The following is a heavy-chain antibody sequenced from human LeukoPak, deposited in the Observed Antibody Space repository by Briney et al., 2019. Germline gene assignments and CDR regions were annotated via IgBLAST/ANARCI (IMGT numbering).Heavy chain of an antibody. J-gene: IGHJ4*02. CDR3: AGLVGRYSSGLYYYYFDY. V-gene: IGHV4-34*01. CDR1: GGSFSGYY. D-gene: IGHD3-22*01. Sequence: SETLSLTCTVYGGSFSGYYWSWIRQPPGKGLEWIGEINHSGSTNYNPSLKSRVTISVDTSKNQFSLKLSSVTAADTAVYYCAGLVGRYSSGLYYYYFDYWGQGTLVTVSS. CDR2: INHSGST.